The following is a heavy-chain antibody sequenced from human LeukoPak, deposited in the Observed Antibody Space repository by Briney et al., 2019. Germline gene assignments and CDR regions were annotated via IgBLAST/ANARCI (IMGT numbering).Heavy chain of an antibody. Sequence: GGSLRLSCAASGVTFGDYAMHWGRQAPGKGLEWVSGISWNSGRIGYADSVKGRFTISRDNAKNSLYLQMDSLRAEDTALYYCAKGRKQQLSTNWFDPWGQGTLVTVSS. CDR3: AKGRKQQLSTNWFDP. V-gene: IGHV3-9*01. CDR1: GVTFGDYA. D-gene: IGHD6-13*01. J-gene: IGHJ5*02. CDR2: ISWNSGRI.